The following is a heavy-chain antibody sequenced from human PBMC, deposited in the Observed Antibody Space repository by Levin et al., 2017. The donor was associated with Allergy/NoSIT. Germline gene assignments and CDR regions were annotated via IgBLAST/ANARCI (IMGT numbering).Heavy chain of an antibody. CDR1: GFTFSSYS. CDR3: ARDARSGDYGAFDI. V-gene: IGHV3-48*02. D-gene: IGHD4-17*01. Sequence: GGSLRLSCAASGFTFSSYSMNWVRQAPGKGLEWVSYISSSSSTIYYADSVKGRFTISRDNAKNSLYLQMNSLRDEDTAVYYCARDARSGDYGAFDIWGQGTMVTVSS. J-gene: IGHJ3*02. CDR2: ISSSSSTI.